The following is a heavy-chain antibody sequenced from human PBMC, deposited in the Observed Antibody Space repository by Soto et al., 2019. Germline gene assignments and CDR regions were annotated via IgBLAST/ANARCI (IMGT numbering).Heavy chain of an antibody. CDR3: ARVYGSGVDLLNWFDP. CDR1: GFTFSDYY. D-gene: IGHD3-10*01. Sequence: QVQLVESGGGLVKPGGSLRLSCAASGFTFSDYYMSWIRQAPGKGLEWVSYISSSGSTIYYEDSVKGRFSMSRDNAKNSLYLQMNSLRAEDTGVYYFARVYGSGVDLLNWFDPWCHGGLVAVSS. CDR2: ISSSGSTI. V-gene: IGHV3-11*01. J-gene: IGHJ5*02.